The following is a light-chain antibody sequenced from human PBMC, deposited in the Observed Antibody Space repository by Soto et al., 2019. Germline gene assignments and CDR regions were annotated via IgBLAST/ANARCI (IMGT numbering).Light chain of an antibody. CDR2: AAS. CDR1: QSISSY. CDR3: QQSYSTLVT. J-gene: IGKJ4*01. V-gene: IGKV1-39*01. Sequence: DIQMTQSPSSLSASVGDRVTITCRASQSISSYLNWYQQKPGKAPKLLIYAASSLQSGVPSRFSGSGSGTDLTLTISSLQPEDFATYYCQQSYSTLVTFGGGTKVEIK.